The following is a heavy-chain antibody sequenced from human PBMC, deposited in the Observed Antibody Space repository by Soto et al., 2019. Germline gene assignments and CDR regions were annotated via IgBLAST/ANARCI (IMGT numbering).Heavy chain of an antibody. J-gene: IGHJ4*02. D-gene: IGHD6-19*01. V-gene: IGHV3-30-3*01. CDR1: GFTFSSYA. CDR3: ARDRARYSSGWYTFDY. Sequence: GGSLRLSCAASGFTFSSYAMHWVRQAPGKGLEWVAVTSYDGSNKYYADSVKGRFTISRDNSKNTLYLQMNSLRAEDTAVYYCARDRARYSSGWYTFDYWGQGTLVTVSS. CDR2: TSYDGSNK.